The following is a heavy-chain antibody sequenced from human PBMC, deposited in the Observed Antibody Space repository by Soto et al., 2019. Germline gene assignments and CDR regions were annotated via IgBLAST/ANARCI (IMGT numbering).Heavy chain of an antibody. V-gene: IGHV3-30-3*01. CDR3: ARGQHIVVVTATLDY. CDR2: ISYDGSNK. D-gene: IGHD2-21*02. Sequence: QVQLVESGGGVVQPGRSLRLSCAASGFTFSSHAMHWVRQAPGKGLEWVAVISYDGSNKYYADSVKGRFTISRDNSKNTLYLQMNSLRAEDTAVYYCARGQHIVVVTATLDYWGQGTLVTVSS. CDR1: GFTFSSHA. J-gene: IGHJ4*02.